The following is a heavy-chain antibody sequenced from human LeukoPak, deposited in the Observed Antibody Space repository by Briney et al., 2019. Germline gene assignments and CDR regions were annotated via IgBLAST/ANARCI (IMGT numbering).Heavy chain of an antibody. D-gene: IGHD3-10*01. CDR2: INHSGST. CDR3: ARRYTYYYGSGSNTRQYNWFDP. Sequence: PSETLSLTCAVYGGSFSGYYWSWIRQPPGKGLEWIGEINHSGSTNYNPSLKSRVTISVDTSKNQFSLKLSSVTAADTAVYYCARRYTYYYGSGSNTRQYNWFDPWGQGTLVTVSS. V-gene: IGHV4-34*01. CDR1: GGSFSGYY. J-gene: IGHJ5*02.